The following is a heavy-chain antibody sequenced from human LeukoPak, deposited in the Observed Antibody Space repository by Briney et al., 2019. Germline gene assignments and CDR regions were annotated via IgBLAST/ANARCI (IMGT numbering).Heavy chain of an antibody. Sequence: GGSLRLSCAASGFTFSSYAMHWVRQAPGKGLEWVAVISYDGSNKYYADSVKGRFTISRDNSKNTLYLQMNSLRAEDTAVYYCARDRGGSYSSFAFDIWGQGTMVTVSS. J-gene: IGHJ3*02. CDR3: ARDRGGSYSSFAFDI. V-gene: IGHV3-30*04. D-gene: IGHD1-26*01. CDR1: GFTFSSYA. CDR2: ISYDGSNK.